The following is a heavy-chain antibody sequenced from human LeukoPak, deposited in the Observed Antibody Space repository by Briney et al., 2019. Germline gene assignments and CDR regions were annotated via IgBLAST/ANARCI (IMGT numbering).Heavy chain of an antibody. J-gene: IGHJ3*02. CDR2: ITAPGGRT. CDR3: GKDPNGDYVGAFDI. D-gene: IGHD2-21*02. CDR1: GFTFSKYA. V-gene: IGHV3-23*01. Sequence: PGGSLRLSCAASGFTFSKYAMSWVRQVPGKGLEWVSSITAPGGRTYYADSVKGRFNISRDSSTHTLFLQMNSLRDEDTAVYYCGKDPNGDYVGAFDIWGQGTMVTVSS.